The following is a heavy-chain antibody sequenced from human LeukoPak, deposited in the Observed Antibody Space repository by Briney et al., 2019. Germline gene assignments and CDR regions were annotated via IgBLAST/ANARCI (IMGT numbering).Heavy chain of an antibody. CDR1: GDSFSSNSAA. D-gene: IGHD6-13*01. V-gene: IGHV6-1*01. J-gene: IGHJ4*02. CDR3: ARVHSSSWSGTNDY. CDR2: TYYRSRWYN. Sequence: SQTLSLTCAISGDSFSSNSAAWTWLRQSPSRGLEWLGRTYYRSRWYNDYAVSVKSLITIIPDTSKNQFSLQLNSLTPEDTAVYYCARVHSSSWSGTNDYWGQGTLVTVSS.